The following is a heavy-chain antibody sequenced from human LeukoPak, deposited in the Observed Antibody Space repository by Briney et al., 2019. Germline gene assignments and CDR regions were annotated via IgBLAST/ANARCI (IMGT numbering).Heavy chain of an antibody. D-gene: IGHD5-18*01. J-gene: IGHJ4*02. Sequence: SQTLSLTCAISGDSVSSNSAAWNWIRQSPSRGLEWLGRTYYRSKWYNDYAVSVKSRITINPDTSKNQFSLQLNSVTPEDTAVYYCASTSLEYSYGGRAHFDYWGQGTLVTVSS. CDR1: GDSVSSNSAA. CDR2: TYYRSKWYN. CDR3: ASTSLEYSYGGRAHFDY. V-gene: IGHV6-1*01.